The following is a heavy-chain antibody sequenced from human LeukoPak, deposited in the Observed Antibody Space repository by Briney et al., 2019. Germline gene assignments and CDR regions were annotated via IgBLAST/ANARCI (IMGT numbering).Heavy chain of an antibody. V-gene: IGHV4-61*02. CDR2: IYTSGST. D-gene: IGHD4-17*01. CDR3: ARDKVSIGGTVTRRWFDP. J-gene: IGHJ5*02. Sequence: SQTLSLTCTVSGGSISSGSYYWSWIRQPAGKGLEWIGRIYTSGSTNYNPSLKSRVTISVDTSKNQFSLKLSSVTAADTAVYYCARDKVSIGGTVTRRWFDPWGQGTLVTVSS. CDR1: GGSISSGSYY.